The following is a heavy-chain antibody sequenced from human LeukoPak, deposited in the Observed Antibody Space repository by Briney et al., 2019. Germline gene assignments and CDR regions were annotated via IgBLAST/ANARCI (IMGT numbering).Heavy chain of an antibody. Sequence: ASGKVSCKASGYTFSSYYMHWVRQAPGQGLEWMGVINPSGGSTSYAQKFQGRVTMTRDTSTSTVYMELSSLRSEDTAVYYCAVELRNKGKFYFDYWGRGTLVTVSS. CDR1: GYTFSSYY. CDR2: INPSGGST. D-gene: IGHD1-14*01. CDR3: AVELRNKGKFYFDY. J-gene: IGHJ4*02. V-gene: IGHV1-46*01.